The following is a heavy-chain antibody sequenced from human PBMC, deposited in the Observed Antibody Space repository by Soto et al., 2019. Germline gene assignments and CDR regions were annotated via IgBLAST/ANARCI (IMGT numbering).Heavy chain of an antibody. Sequence: SETLSLTCTVSGGSISSSSYYWGWIRQPPGKGLEWIGSIYYSGSTYYNPSLKSRVTISVDTSKNQFSLKLSSVTAADTAVYYCARDAAGYCRGGSCYGNDYWGQGTLVTVSS. D-gene: IGHD2-15*01. J-gene: IGHJ4*02. V-gene: IGHV4-39*02. CDR3: ARDAAGYCRGGSCYGNDY. CDR1: GGSISSSSYY. CDR2: IYYSGST.